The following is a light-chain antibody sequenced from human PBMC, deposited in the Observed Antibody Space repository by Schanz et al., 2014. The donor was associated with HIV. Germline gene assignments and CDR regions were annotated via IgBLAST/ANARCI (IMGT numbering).Light chain of an antibody. CDR2: DVT. Sequence: QSALTQPAAVSGSPGHSITISCTGTSSDIGTYNHVSWYQQHPGKVPKLMMFDVTKRPSGVSDRFSGSKSGNTASLTISGLQAEDEADYYCSSYTTSSTLVFGGGTKLTVL. J-gene: IGLJ2*01. CDR3: SSYTTSSTLV. V-gene: IGLV2-14*03. CDR1: SSDIGTYNH.